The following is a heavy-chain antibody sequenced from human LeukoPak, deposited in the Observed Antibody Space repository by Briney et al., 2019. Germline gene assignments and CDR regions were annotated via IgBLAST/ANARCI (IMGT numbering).Heavy chain of an antibody. V-gene: IGHV3-30*15. Sequence: GGSLRLSCAASGFTFSSYAMYWVRQAPGKGLEWVSLISKDGFNQDHADSVKGRFTISRDNSRDTLYLQMSSLRPEDTAVYYCARETYYGSGRSRQPSPVWGQGTLVIVSS. J-gene: IGHJ4*02. D-gene: IGHD3-10*01. CDR3: ARETYYGSGRSRQPSPV. CDR1: GFTFSSYA. CDR2: ISKDGFNQ.